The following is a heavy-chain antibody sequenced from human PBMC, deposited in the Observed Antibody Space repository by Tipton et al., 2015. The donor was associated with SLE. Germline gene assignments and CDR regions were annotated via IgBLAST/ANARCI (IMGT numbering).Heavy chain of an antibody. CDR3: ARSRPQGAFDI. V-gene: IGHV4-34*10. D-gene: IGHD6-6*01. CDR1: GGSFNGYF. Sequence: TLSLTCAVYGGSFNGYFWSWIRQPPGKGLEWIGEIDHSGSSNYNPSLKSRVTMSVDTSKNQFSLKLSSVTAADTAVYYCARSRPQGAFDIWGQGTMVTVSS. J-gene: IGHJ3*02. CDR2: IDHSGSS.